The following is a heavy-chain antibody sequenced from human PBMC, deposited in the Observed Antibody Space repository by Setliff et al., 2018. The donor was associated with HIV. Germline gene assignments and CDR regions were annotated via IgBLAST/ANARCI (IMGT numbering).Heavy chain of an antibody. CDR2: LFYGGST. Sequence: PSETLSLTCAVSGYSISSGYYWGWIRQPPGKGLEWIGSLFYGGSTPYTPPLKSRVSISVDTSKNQFSLRLSSVTAADTAVYYCARFDDNGYWVDLWGQGTLVTVTS. D-gene: IGHD3-22*01. V-gene: IGHV4-38-2*01. CDR3: ARFDDNGYWVDL. J-gene: IGHJ4*02. CDR1: GYSISSGYY.